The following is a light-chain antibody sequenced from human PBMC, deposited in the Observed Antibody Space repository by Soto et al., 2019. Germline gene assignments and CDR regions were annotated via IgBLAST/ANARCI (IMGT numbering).Light chain of an antibody. CDR2: QAS. V-gene: IGKV1-5*03. CDR3: QQSNSYPWT. CDR1: QSISSW. J-gene: IGKJ1*01. Sequence: DIQMTQSPSTLSASAGDRVTITCRASQSISSWLAWYQQKPGKAPKLLIYQASSLQSGVPSRFSGSGFGTEFTLTISRLQPDDFAAYYCQQSNSYPWTFGQGTKVDIK.